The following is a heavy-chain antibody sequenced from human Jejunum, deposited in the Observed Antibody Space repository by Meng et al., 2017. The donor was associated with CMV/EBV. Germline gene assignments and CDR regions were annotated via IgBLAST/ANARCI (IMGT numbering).Heavy chain of an antibody. CDR3: AKDKGVTTLDY. Sequence: VQLVESGGGLVQPGGSLKLSCAASGFTFSDSAVHWVRQASGKGLEWVAFIRNDGSNKYYADSVTGRFTISRDNSKNTVYLQMNSLTTEDTAVYYCAKDKGVTTLDYWGQGTLVTVSS. V-gene: IGHV3-30*02. CDR1: GFTFSDSA. D-gene: IGHD1/OR15-1a*01. CDR2: IRNDGSNK. J-gene: IGHJ4*02.